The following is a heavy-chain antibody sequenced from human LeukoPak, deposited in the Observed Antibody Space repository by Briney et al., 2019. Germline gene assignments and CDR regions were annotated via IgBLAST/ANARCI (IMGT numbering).Heavy chain of an antibody. V-gene: IGHV4-39*01. Sequence: SETLSLTCTVSGGSISSSSYYWGWIRQPPGKGLEWIGSIYYSGSTYYNPSLKSRVTISVDTSKNQFSLKLSSVTAADTAVYYCARQNPDDFWSGYYLYWFDPWGQGTLVTVSP. CDR1: GGSISSSSYY. D-gene: IGHD3-3*01. J-gene: IGHJ5*02. CDR2: IYYSGST. CDR3: ARQNPDDFWSGYYLYWFDP.